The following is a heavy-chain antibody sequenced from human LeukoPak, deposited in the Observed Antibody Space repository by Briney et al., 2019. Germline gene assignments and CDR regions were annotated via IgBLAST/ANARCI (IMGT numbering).Heavy chain of an antibody. CDR2: IKQDGSEK. CDR1: EFTFSRDW. J-gene: IGHJ4*02. D-gene: IGHD6-19*01. V-gene: IGHV3-7*01. Sequence: PGGPLSLSCAASEFTFSRDWMSWVRQAPWKGLEWVANIKQDGSEKYYVDSVKGRFTISRDNAKNSLYLQMNSLRAEDTAVYYCAREGLAGTLDYWGQGTLVTVSS. CDR3: AREGLAGTLDY.